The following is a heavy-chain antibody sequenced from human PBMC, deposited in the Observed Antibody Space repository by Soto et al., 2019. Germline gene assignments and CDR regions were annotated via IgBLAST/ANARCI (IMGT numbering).Heavy chain of an antibody. D-gene: IGHD4-17*01. CDR1: GFTFSSYG. J-gene: IGHJ4*02. CDR2: IWYDGSNK. CDR3: ARRGRASGGDRLVRNHYFDY. V-gene: IGHV3-33*01. Sequence: QVQLVESGGGVVQPGRSLRLSCAASGFTFSSYGMHWVRQAPGKGLEWVAVIWYDGSNKYYADSVKGRFTISRDNSKNTLYLQMNSLRAEDTAVYYCARRGRASGGDRLVRNHYFDYWGQGTLVTVSS.